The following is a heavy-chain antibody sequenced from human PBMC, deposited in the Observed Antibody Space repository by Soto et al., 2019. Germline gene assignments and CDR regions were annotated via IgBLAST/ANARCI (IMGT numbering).Heavy chain of an antibody. CDR1: GFTFSSYA. CDR3: ARDGGIAATGILERRSRVDY. J-gene: IGHJ4*01. V-gene: IGHV3-21*01. Sequence: GGSLRLSCAASGFTFSSYAMSWVRQAPGKGLEWVSAISGSSSYIYYADSVKGRFTISRDNAKNSLYLQMNSLRAEDTAVYYCARDGGIAATGILERRSRVDYCSQGTLITGSS. D-gene: IGHD6-13*01. CDR2: ISGSSSYI.